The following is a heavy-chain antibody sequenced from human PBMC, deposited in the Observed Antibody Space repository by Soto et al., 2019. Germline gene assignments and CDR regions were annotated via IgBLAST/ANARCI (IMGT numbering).Heavy chain of an antibody. D-gene: IGHD2-2*01. CDR1: GFSFSNYA. CDR3: ARGGRYQLLSDFDY. V-gene: IGHV3-64*01. Sequence: EVQLVESGGILVQPGGSLRLSCVASGFSFSNYAMHWVRQAPGKGLEYVSAISNNGVSTYYANSVKGRFIISRDNSKNTLYLQMGRLISEDMAVYYCARGGRYQLLSDFDYLGQGTLVTVSS. J-gene: IGHJ4*02. CDR2: ISNNGVST.